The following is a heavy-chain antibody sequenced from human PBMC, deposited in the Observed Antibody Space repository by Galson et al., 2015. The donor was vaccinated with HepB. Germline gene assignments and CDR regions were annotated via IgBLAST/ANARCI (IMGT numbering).Heavy chain of an antibody. J-gene: IGHJ4*02. CDR2: IWYDGSNK. D-gene: IGHD5-24*01. V-gene: IGHV3-33*08. Sequence: SLRLSCAASGFTFSSYGMHWVRQAPGKGLEWVAVIWYDGSNKYYADSVKGRFTISRDNSKNTLYLQMNSLRAEDTAVYYCARDFVDAEMATINGPVYWGQGTLFNVSS. CDR1: GFTFSSYG. CDR3: ARDFVDAEMATINGPVY.